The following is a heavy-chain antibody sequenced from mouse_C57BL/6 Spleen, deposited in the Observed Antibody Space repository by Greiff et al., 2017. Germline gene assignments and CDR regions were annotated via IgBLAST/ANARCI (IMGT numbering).Heavy chain of an antibody. CDR2: IDPETGGT. V-gene: IGHV1-15*01. D-gene: IGHD1-1*01. CDR1: GYTFTDYE. Sequence: VQLQQSGAELVRPGASVTLSCKASGYTFTDYEMHWVKQTPVHGLEWIGAIDPETGGTAYNQKFQGKDILTADKSSSTAYMALRSLTSEDSAVYYCTRFTTEGYFDVWGTGTTVTVSS. CDR3: TRFTTEGYFDV. J-gene: IGHJ1*03.